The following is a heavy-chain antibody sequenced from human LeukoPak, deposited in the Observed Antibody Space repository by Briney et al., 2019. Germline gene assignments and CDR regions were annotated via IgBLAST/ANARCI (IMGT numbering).Heavy chain of an antibody. CDR3: AKSGGGYSSGWFY. D-gene: IGHD6-19*01. J-gene: IGHJ4*02. V-gene: IGHV3-11*04. Sequence: LSLTCTVSGGSISSSSYYWGWIRQPPGKGLEWVSYISSSGSTIYYADSVKGRFTISRDNSKNTLYLQMNSLRAEDTAVYYCAKSGGGYSSGWFYWGQGTLVTVSS. CDR1: GGSISSSSYY. CDR2: ISSSGSTI.